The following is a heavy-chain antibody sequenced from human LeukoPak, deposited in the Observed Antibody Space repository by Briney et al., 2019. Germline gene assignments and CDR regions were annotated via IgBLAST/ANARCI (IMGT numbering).Heavy chain of an antibody. D-gene: IGHD1-7*01. CDR1: GFTFGVYA. CDR3: AKDLGTTVVPVSIEYYNYGMDV. Sequence: PGGFLRLSCRTSGFTFGVYAMSWVRQAPEKGREWVAAISADGSRTFYADSVKGRFTISRDNSDNTLSLQMSSLRADDTALFYCAKDLGTTVVPVSIEYYNYGMDVWGQGTTVIVSS. V-gene: IGHV3-23*01. J-gene: IGHJ6*02. CDR2: ISADGSRT.